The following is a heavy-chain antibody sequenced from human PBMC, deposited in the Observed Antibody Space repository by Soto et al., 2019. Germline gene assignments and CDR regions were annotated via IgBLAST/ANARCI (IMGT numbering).Heavy chain of an antibody. CDR1: GDTFTDYY. Sequence: QVQLMQSGAEVKKPGASVKVSCKASGDTFTDYYIHWVRQAPGQGLEWMGTVNPSGGHTTYAQHFLGRVTMTMDPSTSTLYMELTSLTSDDTAVYYGARGGHVVVVTAALDYWGQGTLVTVSS. V-gene: IGHV1-46*01. D-gene: IGHD2-21*02. CDR3: ARGGHVVVVTAALDY. J-gene: IGHJ4*02. CDR2: VNPSGGHT.